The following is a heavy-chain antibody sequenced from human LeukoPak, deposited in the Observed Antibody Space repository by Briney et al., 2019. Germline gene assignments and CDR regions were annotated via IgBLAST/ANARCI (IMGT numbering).Heavy chain of an antibody. J-gene: IGHJ6*03. V-gene: IGHV1-8*02. D-gene: IGHD2-15*01. CDR2: MNPNSGNT. CDR1: GYTFTSYD. CDR3: ARARGYCSGGSCYRTEYYYMDV. Sequence: ASVKVSCKASGYTFTSYDINWVRQATGQGLEWMGWMNPNSGNTGYAQKFQGRVTMTRNTSISTAYMELSSLRSEDTAVYYCARARGYCSGGSCYRTEYYYMDVWGKGTTVTISS.